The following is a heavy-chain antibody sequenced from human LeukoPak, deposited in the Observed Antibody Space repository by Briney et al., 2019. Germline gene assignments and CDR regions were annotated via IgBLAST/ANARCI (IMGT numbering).Heavy chain of an antibody. J-gene: IGHJ4*02. CDR1: GYTFTSYY. Sequence: ASVKVSCKASGYTFTSYYMHWVRQPPGQGLEWMGIINPSGGSTSYAQKFQGRVTMTRDMSTSTVYMELRSLRSDDTAVYYCARDGNFYDSSGPLDYWGQGTLVTVSS. V-gene: IGHV1-46*01. D-gene: IGHD3-22*01. CDR3: ARDGNFYDSSGPLDY. CDR2: INPSGGST.